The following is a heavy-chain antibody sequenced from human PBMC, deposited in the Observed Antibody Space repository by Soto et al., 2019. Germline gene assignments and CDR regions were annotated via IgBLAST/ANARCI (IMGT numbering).Heavy chain of an antibody. J-gene: IGHJ4*02. CDR1: GGTFSSYA. CDR3: ARTGKALAEFDY. Sequence: QVQLVQSGAEVKKPGSSVKVSCKASGGTFSSYAISWVRQAPGQGLEWMGGIIPIFGTANYAQKFQGRVTITADEATSTDYMELSSLRTENTAVYYCARTGKALAEFDYWGQGTLVTVSS. V-gene: IGHV1-69*12. CDR2: IIPIFGTA. D-gene: IGHD1-1*01.